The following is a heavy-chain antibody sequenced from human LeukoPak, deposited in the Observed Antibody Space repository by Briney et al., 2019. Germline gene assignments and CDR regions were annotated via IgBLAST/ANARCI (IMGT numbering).Heavy chain of an antibody. V-gene: IGHV3-66*02. CDR2: IYSGGST. D-gene: IGHD3-16*01. CDR1: GFTVGSNY. CDR3: AGNNYAWGIFLVY. Sequence: GGSLRLSCAASGFTVGSNYMNWVRQAPGKGFEWVSSIYSGGSTDYADSVKGRFTISRDSSKNTVYLQMNSLRSDDTAVYYCAGNNYAWGIFLVYWARGTLVTVPS. J-gene: IGHJ4*02.